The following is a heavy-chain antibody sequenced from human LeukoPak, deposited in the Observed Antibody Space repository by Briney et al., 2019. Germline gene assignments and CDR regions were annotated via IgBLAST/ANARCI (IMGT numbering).Heavy chain of an antibody. V-gene: IGHV3-74*01. CDR3: ARISSDSIRFYDH. CDR1: GITFSTYW. J-gene: IGHJ4*02. Sequence: GGSLGHFCAGSGITFSTYWMHWVRQAPGKGLVWVSRINSEGSTISYADSVKGRFTISRDNAKNTLFLQMNSLRAEDTAVYYCARISSDSIRFYDHSGERRLVTVSS. D-gene: IGHD3-22*01. CDR2: INSEGSTI.